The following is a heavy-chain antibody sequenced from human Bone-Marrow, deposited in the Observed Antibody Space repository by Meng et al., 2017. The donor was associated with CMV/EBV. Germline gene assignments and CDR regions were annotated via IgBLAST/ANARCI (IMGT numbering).Heavy chain of an antibody. CDR2: INPDTGDS. J-gene: IGHJ6*02. V-gene: IGHV1-2*02. CDR3: ARGVIMIRDYHHYAMDV. D-gene: IGHD2-8*01. Sequence: ASVKVSCKASEYTFIDRHIHCVRQAPGQGLEWMGWINPDTGDSKYAKKFQGRVTLTRDTSISTAYVDLSGLRSDDTAVYYCARGVIMIRDYHHYAMDVRGQGTTVTVSS. CDR1: EYTFIDRH.